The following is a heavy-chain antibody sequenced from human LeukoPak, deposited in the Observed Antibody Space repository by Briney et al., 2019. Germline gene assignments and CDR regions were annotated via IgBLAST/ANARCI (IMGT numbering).Heavy chain of an antibody. D-gene: IGHD4-17*01. CDR3: ARGLVTTPPGV. V-gene: IGHV4-59*01. CDR2: IYYRGST. CDR1: GGSISSYY. J-gene: IGHJ6*04. Sequence: SETLSLTGSVSGGSISSYYWSWIRQPPGKGLEWIGYIYYRGSTNYNPSLNSRATISVDTSKNQFSLKLSSVTAADTAVYYCARGLVTTPPGVWGKGTTVTVSS.